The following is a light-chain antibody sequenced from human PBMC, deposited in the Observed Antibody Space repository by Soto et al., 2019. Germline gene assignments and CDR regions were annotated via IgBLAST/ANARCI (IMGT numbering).Light chain of an antibody. Sequence: EIVLTQSPDTLSLSPGERATLSCRASQSVTSTYLAWYQQRPGQSPRLLIFAAYSRAAGVPDRFSGSGSGTDFTLTISRLEPGDFAVYYCQHYGNSPQTVGQGTKVDIK. J-gene: IGKJ1*01. CDR1: QSVTSTY. CDR2: AAY. V-gene: IGKV3-20*01. CDR3: QHYGNSPQT.